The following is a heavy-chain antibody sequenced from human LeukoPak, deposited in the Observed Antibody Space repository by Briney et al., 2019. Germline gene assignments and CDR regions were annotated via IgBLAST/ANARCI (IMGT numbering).Heavy chain of an antibody. V-gene: IGHV3-30-3*01. CDR3: PRPYCYDSSGPLDY. Sequence: GGSLRLSCAASGFTFSSYAMHWVRQAPGKGLEWVAVISYDGSNKYYADSVKGRFTISRDNSKNTLYLQMNSLRAEDTAVYYCPRPYCYDSSGPLDYWGQGTLVTVSS. CDR2: ISYDGSNK. CDR1: GFTFSSYA. D-gene: IGHD3-22*01. J-gene: IGHJ4*02.